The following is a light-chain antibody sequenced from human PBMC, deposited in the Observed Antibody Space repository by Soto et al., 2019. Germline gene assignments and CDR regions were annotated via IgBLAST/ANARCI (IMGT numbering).Light chain of an antibody. J-gene: IGKJ1*01. Sequence: DIVLTQSPLSLPVTPGEPASISCRSSQSLLHSNGYNYLDWYLQKPGQSPQLLICLGSNRSSGVPDRFSGSGSGTDLTLKISRVEAEDVGVYYCMQALQSPRTFGQGTKVEFK. V-gene: IGKV2-28*01. CDR1: QSLLHSNGYNY. CDR3: MQALQSPRT. CDR2: LGS.